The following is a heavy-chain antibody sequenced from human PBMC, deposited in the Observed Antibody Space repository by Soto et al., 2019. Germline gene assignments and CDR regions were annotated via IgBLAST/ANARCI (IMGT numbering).Heavy chain of an antibody. J-gene: IGHJ5*02. D-gene: IGHD6-13*01. CDR3: ARDIQQLVSRWFDP. CDR1: GGSISSGDYY. V-gene: IGHV4-30-4*01. CDR2: IYYSGST. Sequence: SETLSLTCTVSGGSISSGDYYWSWIRHPPGKGLEWIGYIYYSGSTYYNPSLKSRVTISVDTSKNQFSLKLSSVTAADTAVYYCARDIQQLVSRWFDPWGQGTLVTVSS.